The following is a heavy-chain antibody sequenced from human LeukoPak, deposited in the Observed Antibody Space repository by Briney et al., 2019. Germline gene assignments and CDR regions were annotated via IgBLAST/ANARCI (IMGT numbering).Heavy chain of an antibody. V-gene: IGHV4-59*01. Sequence: SETLSLTCTVSGVSISSYYWSWIRQPPGKGLEWSGYIYYSGSTNYNPSLKSRVTISVDASKNQFSLKLSSVTAADTAVYYCAKTAAESRFSPPIRYYFDYWGQGTLVTVSS. CDR2: IYYSGST. CDR1: GVSISSYY. J-gene: IGHJ4*02. D-gene: IGHD6-13*01. CDR3: AKTAAESRFSPPIRYYFDY.